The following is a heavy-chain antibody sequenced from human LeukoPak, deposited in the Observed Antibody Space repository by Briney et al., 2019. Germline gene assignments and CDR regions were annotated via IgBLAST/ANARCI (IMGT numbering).Heavy chain of an antibody. CDR2: IYYSGST. J-gene: IGHJ3*02. CDR3: ATLTGGDDAFDI. CDR1: GGSISSSSYY. D-gene: IGHD4-23*01. V-gene: IGHV4-39*07. Sequence: SETLSLTCTVSGGSISSSSYYWGWIRQPPGKGLEWIGSIYYSGSTYYNPSLKSRVTISVDTSKNQFSLKLSSVTAADTAVYYCATLTGGDDAFDIWGQGTMVTVSS.